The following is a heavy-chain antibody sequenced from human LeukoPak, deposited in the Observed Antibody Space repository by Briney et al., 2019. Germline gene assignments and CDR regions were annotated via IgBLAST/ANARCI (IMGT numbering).Heavy chain of an antibody. J-gene: IGHJ4*02. CDR1: GGSISSHNW. Sequence: SETLSLTCVVSGGSISSHNWRNWVRQPPGKGLEWVGEIHHTGGTNSNPSLRSRVAISIDKSKNQFSLNVNSMTAADTAVYYCARALDYWGQGTLVTVSS. CDR2: IHHTGGT. V-gene: IGHV4-4*02. CDR3: ARALDY.